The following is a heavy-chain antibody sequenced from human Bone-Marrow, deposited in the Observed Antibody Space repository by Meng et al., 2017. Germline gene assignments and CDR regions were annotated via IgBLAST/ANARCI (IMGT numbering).Heavy chain of an antibody. CDR2: ISSSGSTI. CDR1: GFTFSSYE. V-gene: IGHV3-48*03. CDR3: ARDHSSGWYYGARYDI. J-gene: IGHJ3*02. Sequence: GESLKISCAASGFTFSSYEMNWVRQAPGKGLEWVSYISSSGSTIYYADAVKGRFTISRDNAKNSLYLQMNSRRAEDTAVYYCARDHSSGWYYGARYDIWGQGTMVTVSS. D-gene: IGHD6-19*01.